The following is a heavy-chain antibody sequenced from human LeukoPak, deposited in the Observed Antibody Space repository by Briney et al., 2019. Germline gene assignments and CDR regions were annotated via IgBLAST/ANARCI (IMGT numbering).Heavy chain of an antibody. CDR3: AKDVSGHFDY. Sequence: SLGLSCAASGFTFDDYAMHWVRQAPGKGLEWVSGISWNSGSIGYADSVKGRFTISRDNAKNSLYLQMNSLRAEDTALYYCAKDVSGHFDYWGQGTLVTVSS. V-gene: IGHV3-9*01. CDR2: ISWNSGSI. CDR1: GFTFDDYA. J-gene: IGHJ4*02. D-gene: IGHD6-19*01.